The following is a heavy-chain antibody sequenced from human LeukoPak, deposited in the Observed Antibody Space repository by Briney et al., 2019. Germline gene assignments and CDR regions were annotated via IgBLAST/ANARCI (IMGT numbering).Heavy chain of an antibody. CDR2: IRSDGNNK. CDR1: GFTFSSCA. V-gene: IGHV3-30*02. CDR3: AKDIPSSSWYLGY. Sequence: SGGSLRLSCAASGFTFSSCAMHWVRQAPGKGLEWVALIRSDGNNKYYADSVKGRFTISRDDSKNTLYLQMNSLRPEDTAVYYRAKDIPSSSWYLGYWGQGTLVTVSS. D-gene: IGHD6-13*01. J-gene: IGHJ4*02.